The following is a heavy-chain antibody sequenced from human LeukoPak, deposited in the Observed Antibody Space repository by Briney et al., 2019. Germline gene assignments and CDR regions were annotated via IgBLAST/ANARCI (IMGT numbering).Heavy chain of an antibody. CDR3: ARGPIRLGELSSYFDY. J-gene: IGHJ4*02. Sequence: GSSVQVSCKASGGTFSSYAISWVRQAPGQGLEWMGGIIPIFGTANYAQKFQGRVTITADESTSTAYMELSSLRSEDTAVYYCARGPIRLGELSSYFDYWGQGTLVTVCS. V-gene: IGHV1-69*01. D-gene: IGHD3-16*02. CDR1: GGTFSSYA. CDR2: IIPIFGTA.